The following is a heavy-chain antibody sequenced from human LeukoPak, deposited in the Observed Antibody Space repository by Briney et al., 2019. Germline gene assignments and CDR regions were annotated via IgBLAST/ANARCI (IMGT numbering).Heavy chain of an antibody. D-gene: IGHD6-19*01. Sequence: PGGSLRLSCAASGFTFSSYAMSWVRQAPGKGLEWVSAISGSGGSTYYADSVKGRFTISRDNSKNTLYLQMNSLRAEDTAVYYCAKARIAVAGTPDAFDIWGQGTMVTVSS. CDR3: AKARIAVAGTPDAFDI. V-gene: IGHV3-23*01. CDR2: ISGSGGST. CDR1: GFTFSSYA. J-gene: IGHJ3*02.